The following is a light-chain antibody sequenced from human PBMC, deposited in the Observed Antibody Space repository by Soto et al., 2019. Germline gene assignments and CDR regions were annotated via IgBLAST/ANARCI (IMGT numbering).Light chain of an antibody. Sequence: IQLTQSPSFLSASVGDRVTITCRARQGISSYLAWYQQKPGKAPKLLIYAASTLQSGVPSRFNGSGSGTEFTLSFSILHPEDFANYYCQQLNSYPQTFGQRTKVDIK. CDR1: QGISSY. CDR2: AAS. J-gene: IGKJ1*01. CDR3: QQLNSYPQT. V-gene: IGKV1-9*01.